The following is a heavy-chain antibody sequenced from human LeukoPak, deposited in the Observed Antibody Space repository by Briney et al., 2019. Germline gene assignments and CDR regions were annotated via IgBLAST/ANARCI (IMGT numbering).Heavy chain of an antibody. CDR1: GFTFSSYS. J-gene: IGHJ6*02. V-gene: IGHV3-21*01. Sequence: GGSLRLSCAGSGFTFSSYSMNWVRQAPGKGLEWVSSISSTSSHIYYADSVKGRFTISRENAKNSLYLQMNSLRVEDTAVYYCARAAAAGTLLNYFGMDVWGQGTTVTVSS. CDR2: ISSTSSHI. CDR3: ARAAAAGTLLNYFGMDV. D-gene: IGHD6-13*01.